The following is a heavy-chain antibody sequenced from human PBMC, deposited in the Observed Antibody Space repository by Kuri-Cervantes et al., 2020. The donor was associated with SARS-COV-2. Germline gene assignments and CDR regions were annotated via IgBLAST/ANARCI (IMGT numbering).Heavy chain of an antibody. J-gene: IGHJ6*03. V-gene: IGHV1-46*01. CDR2: INPSGGST. CDR3: ARERGGDIVVVPAAIFGQFYYYYMDV. Sequence: ASVKVSCKASGYTFTSYYMHWVRQAPGQGPEWMGIINPSGGSTSYAQKFQGRVTMTRDTSTSTVYMELSSLRSEDTAVYYCARERGGDIVVVPAAIFGQFYYYYMDVWGKGTTVTVSS. D-gene: IGHD2-2*02. CDR1: GYTFTSYY.